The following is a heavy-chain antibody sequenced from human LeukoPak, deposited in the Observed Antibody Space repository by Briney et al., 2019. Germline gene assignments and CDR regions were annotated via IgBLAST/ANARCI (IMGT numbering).Heavy chain of an antibody. Sequence: GRSLRLSSTASGFTFGDYAMSWIRRAPGKGLEWVGFIRSKAYGETADYAASVKGRFTISRDDSKAIAYLQMNSLKTEDTAVYHCTRDRGAYNLYDYWGQGTLVTVSS. CDR3: TRDRGAYNLYDY. J-gene: IGHJ4*02. CDR1: GFTFGDYA. V-gene: IGHV3-49*03. CDR2: IRSKAYGETA. D-gene: IGHD1-1*01.